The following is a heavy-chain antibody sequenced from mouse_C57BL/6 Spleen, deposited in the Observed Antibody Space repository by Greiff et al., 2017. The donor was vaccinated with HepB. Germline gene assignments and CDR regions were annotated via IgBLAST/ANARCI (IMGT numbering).Heavy chain of an antibody. CDR3: ARELQYYSAMDY. Sequence: QVQLKQPGAELVKPGASVKLSCKASGYTFTSYWMHWVKQRPGQGLEWIGMIHPNSGSTNYNEKFKSKATLTVDKSSSTAYMQLSSLTSEDSAVYYCARELQYYSAMDYWGQGTSVTVSS. D-gene: IGHD2-12*01. CDR2: IHPNSGST. J-gene: IGHJ4*01. CDR1: GYTFTSYW. V-gene: IGHV1-64*01.